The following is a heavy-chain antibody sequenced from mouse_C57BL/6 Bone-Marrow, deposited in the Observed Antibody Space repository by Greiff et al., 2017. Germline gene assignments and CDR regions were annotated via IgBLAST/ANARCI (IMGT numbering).Heavy chain of an antibody. CDR2: IYPRSGNT. CDR3: ARRGLGLGFDY. CDR1: GYTFTSYG. D-gene: IGHD4-1*01. V-gene: IGHV1-81*01. Sequence: VKLVESGAELARPGASVKLSCKASGYTFTSYGISWVKQRTGQGLEWIGEIYPRSGNTYYNEKFKGKATLTADKSSSTAYMELRSLTSEDSAVYFCARRGLGLGFDYWGQGTTLTVSS. J-gene: IGHJ2*01.